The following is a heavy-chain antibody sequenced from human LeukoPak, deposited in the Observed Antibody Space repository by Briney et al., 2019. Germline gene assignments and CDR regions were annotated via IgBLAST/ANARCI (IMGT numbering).Heavy chain of an antibody. J-gene: IGHJ1*01. Sequence: GGSLRLSCAASGFTFSNAWMNWVRQAPGKGLECIGRIKSKTDGGTTDYAAPVKGRFTISRDDSTDTLYLQMNGLKIEDTAVYYCTSEAVVAATTYFQHWGQGTLVTVSS. CDR2: IKSKTDGGTT. CDR3: TSEAVVAATTYFQH. V-gene: IGHV3-15*01. D-gene: IGHD2-15*01. CDR1: GFTFSNAW.